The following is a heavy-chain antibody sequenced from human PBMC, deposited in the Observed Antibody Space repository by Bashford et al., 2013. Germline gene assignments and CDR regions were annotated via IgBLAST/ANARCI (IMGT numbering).Heavy chain of an antibody. D-gene: IGHD3-16*01. CDR3: ARGGAFDY. V-gene: IGHV1-46*01. CDR1: TDTFTHYY. CDR2: INPSGGSP. Sequence: ASVKVSCKTSTDTFTHYYIHWVRQAPGQGLEWIGVINPSGGSPTYGQSFQGRVSMTSDTSANTLYMELSNLRPDDTAVYFCARGGAFDYWGQGTLVTVSS. J-gene: IGHJ4*02.